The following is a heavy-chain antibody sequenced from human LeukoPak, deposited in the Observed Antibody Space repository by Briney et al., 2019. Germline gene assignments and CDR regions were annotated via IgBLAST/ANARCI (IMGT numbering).Heavy chain of an antibody. CDR3: AKDQSITTIVGQEYYFDY. V-gene: IGHV3-30*02. CDR2: IRSDGSNK. Sequence: GGSLRLSCAASGFTFSTYGMHWVRQAPGKGLEWVAFIRSDGSNKYYADSVKGRFTISRDKSKNTLYLQTNSLRAEDTALYYCAKDQSITTIVGQEYYFDYWGQGTLVTVSS. CDR1: GFTFSTYG. D-gene: IGHD3-22*01. J-gene: IGHJ4*02.